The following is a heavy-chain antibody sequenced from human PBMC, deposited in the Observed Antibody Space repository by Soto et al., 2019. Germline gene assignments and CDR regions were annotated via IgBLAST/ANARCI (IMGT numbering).Heavy chain of an antibody. Sequence: QVQLVQSGAEVKKPGSSVKVSCKASGGTFSSYAISWVRQAPGQGLEWMGGIIPIFGTANYAQKFQGRVXIXAXXSTSTAYMELSSLRSEDTAVYYCARGELLGKGPHYWGQGTLVTVSS. J-gene: IGHJ4*02. CDR2: IIPIFGTA. CDR3: ARGELLGKGPHY. CDR1: GGTFSSYA. D-gene: IGHD1-7*01. V-gene: IGHV1-69*12.